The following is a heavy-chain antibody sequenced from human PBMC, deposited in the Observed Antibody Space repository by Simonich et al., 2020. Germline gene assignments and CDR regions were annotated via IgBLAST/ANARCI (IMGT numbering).Heavy chain of an antibody. CDR3: ARNRLDY. Sequence: EVQLVESGGGLVQPGGSLRLSCAASGFTFSSYWMKWVRQAPGKGRVWVSRMKSDGRSKSYADTVKGRFTISRDNAKNTLYRQMNSLRAEDTAVYYCARNRLDYWGQGTLVTVSS. CDR2: MKSDGRSK. V-gene: IGHV3-74*01. J-gene: IGHJ4*02. CDR1: GFTFSSYW.